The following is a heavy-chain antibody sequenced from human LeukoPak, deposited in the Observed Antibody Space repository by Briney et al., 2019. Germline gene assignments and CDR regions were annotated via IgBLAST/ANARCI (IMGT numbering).Heavy chain of an antibody. CDR1: GFTVSSNY. CDR3: AKPRYGSGPYYFDY. V-gene: IGHV3-66*04. D-gene: IGHD3-10*01. CDR2: IYSDSNST. J-gene: IGHJ4*02. Sequence: GGSLRLSCAASGFTVSSNYMSWVRQAPGKGLEWVSVIYSDSNSTYYADSVKGRFTVSRDNSRNTVYLQMNSLRAEDTAVYYCAKPRYGSGPYYFDYWGQGTLVTVSS.